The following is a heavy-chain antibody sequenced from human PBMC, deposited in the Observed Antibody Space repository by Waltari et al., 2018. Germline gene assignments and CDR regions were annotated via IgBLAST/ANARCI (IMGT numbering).Heavy chain of an antibody. Sequence: PGQGLEWMGWINPNSGGTNYAQKFQGRVTMTRDTSISTADRGLSRLRSDDTAVYYCARPPYGDYGPVGYWGQGTLVTVSS. J-gene: IGHJ4*02. CDR3: ARPPYGDYGPVGY. V-gene: IGHV1-2*02. D-gene: IGHD4-17*01. CDR2: INPNSGGT.